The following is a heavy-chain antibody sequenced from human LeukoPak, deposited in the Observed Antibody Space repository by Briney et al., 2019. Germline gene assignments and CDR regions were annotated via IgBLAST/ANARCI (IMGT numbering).Heavy chain of an antibody. V-gene: IGHV1-3*01. Sequence: ASVKVSCKASGYTFTSYAMHWVRQAPGQRLEWMGWINAGNGNTKYSQEFQGRVTITRDTSASTAYMELSSLRSEDTAVYYCASTDLIYGDYNYWGQGTLVTVSS. J-gene: IGHJ4*02. D-gene: IGHD4-17*01. CDR2: INAGNGNT. CDR3: ASTDLIYGDYNY. CDR1: GYTFTSYA.